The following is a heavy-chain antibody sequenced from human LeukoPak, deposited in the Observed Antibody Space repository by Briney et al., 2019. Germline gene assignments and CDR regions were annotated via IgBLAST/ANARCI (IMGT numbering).Heavy chain of an antibody. CDR1: GFAFNAFG. Sequence: GGSLRLSCAASGFAFNAFGMNWVRQAPGKGLEWVSYIGTTSGAIYYADSVKGRFTISRDSAKNSLYLQMNSLRAEDTAVYYCARSGSAGSSHFDYWGQGTLVTVSS. V-gene: IGHV3-48*01. CDR2: IGTTSGAI. CDR3: ARSGSAGSSHFDY. D-gene: IGHD2-15*01. J-gene: IGHJ4*02.